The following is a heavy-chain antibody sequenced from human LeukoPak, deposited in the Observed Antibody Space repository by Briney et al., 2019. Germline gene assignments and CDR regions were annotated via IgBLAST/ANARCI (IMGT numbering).Heavy chain of an antibody. D-gene: IGHD2-2*01. CDR3: ARGVTYQLLPYYYHLDV. CDR1: GGTFSSYA. Sequence: ASVKVSCKSSGGTFSSYAISWVRQAPGQGLEWMGGIIPIFGTANYAQKFQGRVTITTDESTSTAYMELSSLRSEDTAVYYCARGVTYQLLPYYYHLDVWGKGTTVTVFS. CDR2: IIPIFGTA. J-gene: IGHJ6*03. V-gene: IGHV1-69*05.